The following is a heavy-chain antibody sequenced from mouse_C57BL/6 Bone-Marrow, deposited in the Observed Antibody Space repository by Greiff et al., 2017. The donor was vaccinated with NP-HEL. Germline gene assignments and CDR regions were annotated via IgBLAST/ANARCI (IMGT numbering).Heavy chain of an antibody. Sequence: EVMLVESGGGLVQPGGSLKLSCAASGFTFSDYYMYWVRQTPEKRLEWVAYISNGGGSTYYPDTVKGRFTISRDNAKNTLYLQMSRLKSEDTAMYYCARRDDGYCYDYWGQGTTLTVSS. D-gene: IGHD2-3*01. CDR2: ISNGGGST. CDR1: GFTFSDYY. V-gene: IGHV5-12*01. J-gene: IGHJ2*01. CDR3: ARRDDGYCYDY.